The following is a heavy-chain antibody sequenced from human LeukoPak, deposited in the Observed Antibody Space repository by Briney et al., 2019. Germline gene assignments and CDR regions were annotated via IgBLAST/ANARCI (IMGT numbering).Heavy chain of an antibody. CDR1: GGSISSSNW. V-gene: IGHV4-4*02. D-gene: IGHD6-13*01. CDR2: IYHSGST. CDR3: ARDRLVAAAGTGLGPLYYYYGMDV. Sequence: SETLSLTCAVSGGSISSSNWWSWVRQPPGKGLEWIGEIYHSGSTNYNPSLKSRVTISVDKSKNQFSLKLSSVTAADTAVYYCARDRLVAAAGTGLGPLYYYYGMDVWGQGTTVTVSS. J-gene: IGHJ6*02.